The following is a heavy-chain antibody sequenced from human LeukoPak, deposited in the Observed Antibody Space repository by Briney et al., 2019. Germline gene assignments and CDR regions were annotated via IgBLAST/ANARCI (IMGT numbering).Heavy chain of an antibody. J-gene: IGHJ4*02. CDR3: ARVYSSGYYYEVRAFDY. V-gene: IGHV3-30*04. CDR2: ISYDGSNK. Sequence: GRSLRLSCAASGFTFSSYAMHWVRQAPGKGLEWVAVISYDGSNKYYADSVKGRFTISRDNSKNTLYLQMNSLRAEDTAVYYCARVYSSGYYYEVRAFDYWGQGTLVTVSS. D-gene: IGHD3-22*01. CDR1: GFTFSSYA.